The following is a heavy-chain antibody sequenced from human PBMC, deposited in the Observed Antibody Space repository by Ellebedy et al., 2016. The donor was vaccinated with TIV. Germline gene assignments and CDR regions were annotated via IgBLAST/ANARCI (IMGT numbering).Heavy chain of an antibody. CDR2: INAGNGNT. J-gene: IGHJ3*02. CDR3: ARGSQYMIAVVITSDAFDI. CDR1: GYTFTTYA. D-gene: IGHD3-22*01. Sequence: AASVKVSCKTSGYTFTTYAIHWVRQARGQRLEGMGWINAGNGNTKYSEKFQGRVTITRDTSASTAYMELSSLRSEDTAVYYCARGSQYMIAVVITSDAFDIWGQGTMVTVSS. V-gene: IGHV1-3*01.